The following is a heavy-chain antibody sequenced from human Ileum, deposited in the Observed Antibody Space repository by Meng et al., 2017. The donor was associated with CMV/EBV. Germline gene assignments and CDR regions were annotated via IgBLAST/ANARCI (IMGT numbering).Heavy chain of an antibody. V-gene: IGHV1-2*02. CDR1: GYTFTDYY. J-gene: IGHJ4*02. CDR2: IDPKTGNP. CDR3: ARGGPLLRSSEWVGPLFDY. Sequence: ASVKVSCKPSGYTFTDYYVHWMRLAPGQRPEWIISIDPKTGNPHYGQKFRDRVAVARDTSISTVFLDLSRLSSDDTAIYYCARGGPLLRSSEWVGPLFDYWGQGTSVTVSS. D-gene: IGHD3-3*01.